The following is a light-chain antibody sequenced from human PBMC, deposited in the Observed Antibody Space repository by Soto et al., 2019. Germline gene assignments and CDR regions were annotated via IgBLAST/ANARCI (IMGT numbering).Light chain of an antibody. CDR2: GNS. Sequence: QSVLTQPPSVSGAPGQRVTISCTGSSSNIGAGYDVHWYQQLPGTAPKLPIYGNSNRPSGVPDRFSGSKSGTSASLAITGLHAEDESDYYCQSYDSSLSGYVFGTGTKVTVL. J-gene: IGLJ1*01. CDR1: SSNIGAGYD. CDR3: QSYDSSLSGYV. V-gene: IGLV1-40*01.